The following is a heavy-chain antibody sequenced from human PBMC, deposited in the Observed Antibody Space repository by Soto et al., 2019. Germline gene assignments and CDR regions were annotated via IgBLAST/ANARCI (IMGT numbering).Heavy chain of an antibody. J-gene: IGHJ3*02. Sequence: GGSLRLSCAASGFTVSSNYMSWVRQAPGKGLEWVSVIYSGGSTYYADSGKGRFTISRDNSENTQYLQMNSVRAEDTSVYYCANSWGSGYGSGSYHDAFDIWGQGTMVTVSS. CDR3: ANSWGSGYGSGSYHDAFDI. V-gene: IGHV3-66*01. CDR2: IYSGGST. D-gene: IGHD3-10*01. CDR1: GFTVSSNY.